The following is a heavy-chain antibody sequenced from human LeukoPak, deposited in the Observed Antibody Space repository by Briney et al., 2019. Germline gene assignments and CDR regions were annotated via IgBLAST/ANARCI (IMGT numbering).Heavy chain of an antibody. CDR2: IYYTGST. D-gene: IGHD3-9*01. CDR3: ARARGYDTLTGYYRGWYFDL. CDR1: GDSINSDYSY. J-gene: IGHJ2*01. Sequence: SETLSLTCTVSGDSINSDYSYWTWIRQHPRKGLEWIGYIYYTGSTYYNPSLESRLTISVGASKNLLSLTVASVTDADRAVYYCARARGYDTLTGYYRGWYFDLWGRGTLVTVSS. V-gene: IGHV4-31*03.